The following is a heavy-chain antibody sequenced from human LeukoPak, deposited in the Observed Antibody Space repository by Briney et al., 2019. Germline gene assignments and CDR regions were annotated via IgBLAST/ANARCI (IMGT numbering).Heavy chain of an antibody. CDR3: TTDYFGSGNF. V-gene: IGHV3-15*05. D-gene: IGHD3-10*01. CDR2: IKSKTDGATT. J-gene: IGHJ4*02. Sequence: GGSLRLSCAVSGITFTNAWMSWIQQAPGKGLEWVGRIKSKTDGATTDYAAPVKGRFTISRDDSKNTLYLQMNSLKTEDTAVYYCTTDYFGSGNFWGQGTLVTASS. CDR1: GITFTNAW.